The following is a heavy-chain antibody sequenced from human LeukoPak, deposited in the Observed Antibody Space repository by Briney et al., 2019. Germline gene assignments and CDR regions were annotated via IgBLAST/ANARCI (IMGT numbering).Heavy chain of an antibody. V-gene: IGHV3-30*04. J-gene: IGHJ4*02. CDR2: ISYDGSNK. D-gene: IGHD5-18*01. Sequence: PGGSLRLSCAASGFTFSSYAMHWVRQAPGKGLEWMAVISYDGSNKYYADSVKGRFTISRDNSKNTLYLQMNSLRAEDTAVYYCAKDSYGSRYYFDYWGQGTLVTVSS. CDR3: AKDSYGSRYYFDY. CDR1: GFTFSSYA.